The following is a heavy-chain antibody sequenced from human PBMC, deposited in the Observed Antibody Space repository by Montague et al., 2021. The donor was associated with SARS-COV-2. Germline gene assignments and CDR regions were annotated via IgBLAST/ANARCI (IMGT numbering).Heavy chain of an antibody. CDR2: TYYRSKWYH. J-gene: IGHJ3*02. V-gene: IGHV6-1*01. CDR1: GDSVSSNTAT. CDR3: ARTTTRMLYPENAFDI. Sequence: CAISGDSVSSNTATWNWNRQSPSRGLEWLGRTYYRSKWYHDYAISLKSRITINPDTSKNQFSLRLSSVAPEDTAVFYCARTTTRMLYPENAFDIWGQGTMVTVSS. D-gene: IGHD2-15*01.